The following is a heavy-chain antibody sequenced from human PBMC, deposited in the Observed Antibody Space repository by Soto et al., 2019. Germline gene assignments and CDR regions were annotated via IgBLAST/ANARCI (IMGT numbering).Heavy chain of an antibody. Sequence: QVQLVQSGAEVKKPGSSVKVSCKASGGTFSSYTISWVRQAPGQGLEWMGRIIPILGIANYAQKFQGRVTITADKSTSTAYMELSSLRSEDTAVYYCADEGGDSSEFDYWGQGTLVTVSS. J-gene: IGHJ4*02. CDR3: ADEGGDSSEFDY. CDR2: IIPILGIA. CDR1: GGTFSSYT. V-gene: IGHV1-69*02. D-gene: IGHD2-21*02.